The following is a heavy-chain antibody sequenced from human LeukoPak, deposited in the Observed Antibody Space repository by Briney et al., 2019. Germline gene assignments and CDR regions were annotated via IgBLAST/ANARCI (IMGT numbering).Heavy chain of an antibody. D-gene: IGHD3-9*01. Sequence: GGSLRLSCAASGFTFSSYAMHWVRQAPGKGLEWVAVMSYDGSNKYYADSVKGRFTISRDNSKNTLYLQMNSLRAEDTAVYYCARGGYYDILTGYAVYWGQGTLVTVSS. CDR1: GFTFSSYA. V-gene: IGHV3-30-3*01. CDR2: MSYDGSNK. CDR3: ARGGYYDILTGYAVY. J-gene: IGHJ4*02.